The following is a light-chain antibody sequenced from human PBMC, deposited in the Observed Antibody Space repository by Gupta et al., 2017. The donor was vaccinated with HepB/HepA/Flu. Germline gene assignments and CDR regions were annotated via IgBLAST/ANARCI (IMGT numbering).Light chain of an antibody. CDR3: QQESNWPLT. Sequence: ETLMTHSPATLSVSPGERATLSCRASQSLSSNLAWYQQKPGQAPRLLISGASTRAAGIPARFSGSASGTXFTLTIXIRPSEDFAVYYCQQESNWPLTFGXGTKVEIK. CDR2: GAS. CDR1: QSLSSN. V-gene: IGKV3-15*01. J-gene: IGKJ4*02.